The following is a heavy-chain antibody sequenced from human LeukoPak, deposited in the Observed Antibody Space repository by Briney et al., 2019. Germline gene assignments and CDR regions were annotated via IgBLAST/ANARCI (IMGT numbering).Heavy chain of an antibody. Sequence: PSETLSLTCTVSGGSISRYYWSWIRQPPVRGLEWIGYIDYSGSTNYNPSLKSRVTISLDTSNNQFSLNLSSVTAADTAVYYCARGLRLSAAGTNFDSWGQGTLVTVSS. V-gene: IGHV4-59*01. CDR2: IDYSGST. CDR3: ARGLRLSAAGTNFDS. CDR1: GGSISRYY. D-gene: IGHD6-13*01. J-gene: IGHJ4*02.